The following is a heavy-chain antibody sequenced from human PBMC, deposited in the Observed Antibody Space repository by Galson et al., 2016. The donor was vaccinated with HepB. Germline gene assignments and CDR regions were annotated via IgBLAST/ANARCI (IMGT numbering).Heavy chain of an antibody. CDR2: IYYSGRT. J-gene: IGHJ4*02. CDR1: GGSISSGDYY. V-gene: IGHV4-31*03. D-gene: IGHD3-22*01. CDR3: AREYYYDSRAYSDAYFDY. Sequence: TLSLTCTVSGGSISSGDYYWSWIRQHPGKGLEWIGYIYYSGRTYYNPSLKSRLTISVDTSKNQFSLKLSSVTAADTAVYYCAREYYYDSRAYSDAYFDYWGQGAPVTVSS.